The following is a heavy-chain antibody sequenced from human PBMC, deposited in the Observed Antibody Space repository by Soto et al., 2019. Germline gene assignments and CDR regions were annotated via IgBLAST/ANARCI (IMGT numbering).Heavy chain of an antibody. Sequence: PSETLSLTCTVSGGSISSGGYYWSWIRQHPGKGLEWIGYIYYSGSTYYNPSLKSRVTISVDTSKNQFSLKLSSVTAADTAVYYCARDLREAPIGFDPWGQGTLVTVSS. CDR2: IYYSGST. V-gene: IGHV4-31*03. J-gene: IGHJ5*02. CDR1: GGSISSGGYY. CDR3: ARDLREAPIGFDP.